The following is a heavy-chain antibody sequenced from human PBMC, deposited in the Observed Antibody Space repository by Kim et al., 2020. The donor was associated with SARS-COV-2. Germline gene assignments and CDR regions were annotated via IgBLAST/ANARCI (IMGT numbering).Heavy chain of an antibody. CDR2: VRSSSTTT. J-gene: IGHJ4*02. CDR3: ARGTHDIVVVPAAIGLDY. D-gene: IGHD2-2*01. CDR1: SSYS. V-gene: IGHV3-48*02. Sequence: SSYSMNWVRQAPGKGLEWVSYVRSSSTTTYYADSVKGRFTISRDNAKNSLYLQMNSLRDEDTAVYYCARGTHDIVVVPAAIGLDYWGQGTLAT.